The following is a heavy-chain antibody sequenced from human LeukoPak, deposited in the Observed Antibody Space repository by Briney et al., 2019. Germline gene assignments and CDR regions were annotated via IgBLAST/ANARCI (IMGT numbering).Heavy chain of an antibody. V-gene: IGHV1-18*01. CDR2: IAAYNQNT. J-gene: IGHJ4*02. Sequence: ASVKVSCKASGYTLSNYGITWLRQAPGQGLEWVGWIAAYNQNTNYALDLLGRVTLTTDTLTSTAYMELRSLRSDDTAIYFCARVKYRTAWYAAYFDHWGQGTLVTVSS. CDR3: ARVKYRTAWYAAYFDH. D-gene: IGHD6-19*01. CDR1: GYTLSNYG.